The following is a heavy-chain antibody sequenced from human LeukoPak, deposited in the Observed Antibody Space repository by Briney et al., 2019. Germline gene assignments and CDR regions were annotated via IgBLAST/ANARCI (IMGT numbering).Heavy chain of an antibody. CDR3: ARRGGYSGHDFGGGIEGYFDY. Sequence: GGSLRLSCAASGFTVSSHYMNWVRQAPGRGLEWVSIIDTADNTYYADSVKGRFTISRNNSNNTVLLKLNTVRADDTAVYYCARRGGYSGHDFGGGIEGYFDYWGHGTVVTVSS. CDR2: IDTADNT. J-gene: IGHJ4*01. V-gene: IGHV3-53*01. D-gene: IGHD5-12*01. CDR1: GFTVSSHY.